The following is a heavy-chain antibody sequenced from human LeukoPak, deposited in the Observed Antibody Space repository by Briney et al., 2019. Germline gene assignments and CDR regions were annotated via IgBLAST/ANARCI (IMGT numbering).Heavy chain of an antibody. CDR2: IYYSGST. D-gene: IGHD4-17*01. CDR1: GGSISSGGYY. Sequence: PSETLSLTCTVSGGSISSGGYYWSWIRQPPGKGLEWIGYIYYSGSTYYNPSLKSRVTISVDTSKNQFSLKLSSVTAADTAVYYCARGSSGYGDYEVFDYWGQGTLVTVSS. J-gene: IGHJ4*02. CDR3: ARGSSGYGDYEVFDY. V-gene: IGHV4-30-4*01.